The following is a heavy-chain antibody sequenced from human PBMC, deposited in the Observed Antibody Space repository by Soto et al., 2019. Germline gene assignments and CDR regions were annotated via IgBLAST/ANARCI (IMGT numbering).Heavy chain of an antibody. CDR2: IYHSGST. CDR3: AIHNGPLYVGYYYDMDV. V-gene: IGHV4-4*01. CDR1: GGSISSSNW. D-gene: IGHD3-16*01. Sequence: PSETLSLTCAVPGGSISSSNWSRWVRQHPGKGLEWSGEIYHSGSTNYNPSLKSRVTISVDKSKNQFSLNLRSVTAADTAVYCCAIHNGPLYVGYYYDMDVWGQGTTVTVSS. J-gene: IGHJ6*02.